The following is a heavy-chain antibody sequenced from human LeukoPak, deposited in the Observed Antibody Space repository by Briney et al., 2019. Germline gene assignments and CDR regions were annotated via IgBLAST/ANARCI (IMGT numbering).Heavy chain of an antibody. Sequence: GASVNVSCKASGYIFTGYYMHWVRQAPGQGLEWMGRINPNSGDTNYAQKFQGRVTMTRDTSISTAYMELNSLGSDDTAMFYCAMGVTTVAGTFDIWGQGTLVAVSS. V-gene: IGHV1-2*06. CDR1: GYIFTGYY. CDR3: AMGVTTVAGTFDI. D-gene: IGHD2-21*02. CDR2: INPNSGDT. J-gene: IGHJ3*02.